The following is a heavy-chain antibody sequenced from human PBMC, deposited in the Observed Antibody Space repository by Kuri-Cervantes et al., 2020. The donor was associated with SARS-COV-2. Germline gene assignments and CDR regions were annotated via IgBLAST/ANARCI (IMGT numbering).Heavy chain of an antibody. D-gene: IGHD6-13*01. CDR3: AKDPRVIIAAAGDGY. V-gene: IGHV3-23*01. CDR1: GFTFSSYA. Sequence: GGSLRLSCAASGFTFSSYAMSWVRQAPGKGLVWVSAISGSGGSTYYADSVKGRFTISRDNSKNTLYLRMNSLRAEDTAVYYCAKDPRVIIAAAGDGYWGQGTLVTVSS. CDR2: ISGSGGST. J-gene: IGHJ4*02.